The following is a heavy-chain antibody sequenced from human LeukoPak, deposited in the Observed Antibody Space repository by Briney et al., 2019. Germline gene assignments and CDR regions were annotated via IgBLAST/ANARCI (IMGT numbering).Heavy chain of an antibody. CDR3: ARDNAGIYGIDY. J-gene: IGHJ4*02. CDR1: GFTFSNYW. CDR2: IKQDGSEK. Sequence: GGSLRLSCAASGFTFSNYWMNWVRQAPGKGLEWVGNIKQDGSEKYYVDSVKGRFTISRDNAKNSLYLQMNSLGAEDTAVYYCARDNAGIYGIDYWGQGTLVTVSS. V-gene: IGHV3-7*03. D-gene: IGHD6-13*01.